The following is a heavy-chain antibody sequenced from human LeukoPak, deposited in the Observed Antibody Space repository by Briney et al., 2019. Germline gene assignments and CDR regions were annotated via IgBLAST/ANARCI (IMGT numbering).Heavy chain of an antibody. CDR2: ISSSGSHT. CDR3: AKLISSATNY. D-gene: IGHD2-15*01. J-gene: IGHJ4*02. Sequence: GGSLRLSCAASGFTFSSYEMNWVRQAPGKGLEWVSSISSSGSHTYYADSVKGRFTISRDNSKNTLYLQMNSLRVEDTAVFYCAKLISSATNYWGQGTLVTVSS. V-gene: IGHV3-23*01. CDR1: GFTFSSYE.